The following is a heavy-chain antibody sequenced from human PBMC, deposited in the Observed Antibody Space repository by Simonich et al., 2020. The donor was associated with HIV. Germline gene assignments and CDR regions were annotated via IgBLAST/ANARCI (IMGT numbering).Heavy chain of an antibody. CDR2: ISAYNGNT. D-gene: IGHD2-15*01. Sequence: QVQLVQSGAEVKKPGASVKVSCKASGYIFTSYGISWVRQAPGQGLEWMGWISAYNGNTNYAQKLQGRVTMTTDKSTSTSYMELRSLRSDDTAVYYCARGSPQDPYYYYYYMDVWGKGTTVTVSS. V-gene: IGHV1-18*01. CDR3: ARGSPQDPYYYYYYMDV. J-gene: IGHJ6*03. CDR1: GYIFTSYG.